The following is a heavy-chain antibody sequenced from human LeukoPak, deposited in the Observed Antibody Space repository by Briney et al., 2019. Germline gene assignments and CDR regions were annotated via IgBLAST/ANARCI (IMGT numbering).Heavy chain of an antibody. Sequence: ASVTVSCTASGYTCTIYGISWARPAPGQGLAWMGWISAYNGNTNYAQKLQGRVTMTTDTSTSTAYMELRSLRSDDTAVYYCALVVVAATYSYWGQGTLVTVSS. CDR2: ISAYNGNT. CDR1: GYTCTIYG. J-gene: IGHJ4*02. V-gene: IGHV1-18*01. CDR3: ALVVVAATYSY. D-gene: IGHD2-15*01.